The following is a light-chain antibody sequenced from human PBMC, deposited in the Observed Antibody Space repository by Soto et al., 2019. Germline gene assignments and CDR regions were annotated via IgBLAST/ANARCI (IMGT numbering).Light chain of an antibody. V-gene: IGKV1-5*03. Sequence: IQLTQSPSSLSASVGDRVTLTCRTSQPISDYLNWYQQKPGKAPKLLIYKASSLESGVPSRFSGSGSGTDFTLTISSLQPDDFATYYCQQYNSYSRTFGQGTKVDIK. CDR2: KAS. CDR1: QPISDY. CDR3: QQYNSYSRT. J-gene: IGKJ2*01.